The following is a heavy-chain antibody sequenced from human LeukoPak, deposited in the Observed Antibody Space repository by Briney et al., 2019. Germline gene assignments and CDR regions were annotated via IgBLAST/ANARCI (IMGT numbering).Heavy chain of an antibody. CDR2: ISYSGGT. Sequence: SETLSLTCTVSVGSISSQYWSWIRQTPGKGLEWIGYISYSGGTNYNPSFKSRVTISVDTSKSQFSLKLTSVTAADTAVYYCARLKDLWFDPWGQGTLVTVSS. CDR1: VGSISSQY. V-gene: IGHV4-59*11. D-gene: IGHD2-15*01. J-gene: IGHJ5*02. CDR3: ARLKDLWFDP.